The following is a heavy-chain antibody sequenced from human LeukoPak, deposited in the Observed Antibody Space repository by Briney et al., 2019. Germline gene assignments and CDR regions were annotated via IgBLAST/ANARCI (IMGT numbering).Heavy chain of an antibody. J-gene: IGHJ4*02. D-gene: IGHD6-25*01. CDR3: ARGKRYFDY. V-gene: IGHV4-59*01. CDR2: IYYSGST. CDR1: GGSISSYY. Sequence: SETLSLTCTVSGGSISSYYGSWIRQPPGKGLEWIGYIYYSGSTNYNPSLKSRVTISVDTSKNQFSLKLTSVTAADTAVYYCARGKRYFDYWGQGGLVTVSS.